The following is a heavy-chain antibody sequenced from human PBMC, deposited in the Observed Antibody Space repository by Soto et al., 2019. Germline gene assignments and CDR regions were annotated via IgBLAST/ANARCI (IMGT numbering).Heavy chain of an antibody. CDR1: GYTFTSYA. CDR3: ARGDSSGYYQTPPDP. J-gene: IGHJ5*02. D-gene: IGHD3-22*01. CDR2: INAGNGNT. V-gene: IGHV1-3*01. Sequence: AAVKFSCKASGYTFTSYAMHWVRQAPGQRLDWMGWINAGNGNTKYSQKFQGRVTITRDTSASTAYMELSSLRSEDTAVYYCARGDSSGYYQTPPDPWGQGTLVTVSS.